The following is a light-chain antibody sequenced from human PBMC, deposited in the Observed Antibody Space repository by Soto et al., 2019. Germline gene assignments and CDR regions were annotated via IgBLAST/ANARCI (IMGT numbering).Light chain of an antibody. CDR1: SSDVGGYNY. J-gene: IGLJ1*01. Sequence: QSVLTQPPSASGSPGQSTTISCTGTSSDVGGYNYVSWYQQHPGKAPKLMIYDVSNRPSGVSNRFSGSKSGNTASLTISGLQAEDEADYYCSSYTSSFYVFGTGTKVTVL. CDR2: DVS. V-gene: IGLV2-14*01. CDR3: SSYTSSFYV.